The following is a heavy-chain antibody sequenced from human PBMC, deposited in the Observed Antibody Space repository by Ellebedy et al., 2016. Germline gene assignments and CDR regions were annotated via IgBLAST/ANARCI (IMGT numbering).Heavy chain of an antibody. D-gene: IGHD6-19*01. CDR1: GFTFSSYW. Sequence: GESLKISCAASGFTFSSYWMHWVRQAPGKGLVWVSRINSDGSSTYYADSVKGRFTISRDNSKNTLYLQMNSLRAEDTAVYYCARDNHAAVAGHYYYYYYMDVWGKGTTVTVSS. V-gene: IGHV3-74*01. J-gene: IGHJ6*03. CDR2: INSDGSST. CDR3: ARDNHAAVAGHYYYYYYMDV.